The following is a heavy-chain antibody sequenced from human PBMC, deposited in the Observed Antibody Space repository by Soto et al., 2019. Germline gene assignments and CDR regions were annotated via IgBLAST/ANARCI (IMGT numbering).Heavy chain of an antibody. CDR2: VLGGGGST. J-gene: IGHJ3*02. CDR1: GFTFSSYS. CDR3: ARKGPPRDAFDI. Sequence: GGSVRLSCAASGFTFSSYSMNWVRQTPGKGLEWVSGVLGGGGSTFYADSVKGRFTISRDNSRNTLYVQMNNLRAEDTAIYYCARKGPPRDAFDIWGQGTMVPVSS. V-gene: IGHV3-23*01.